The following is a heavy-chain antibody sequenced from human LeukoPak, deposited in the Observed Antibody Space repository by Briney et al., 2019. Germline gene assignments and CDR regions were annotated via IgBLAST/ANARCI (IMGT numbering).Heavy chain of an antibody. CDR1: GFTFSSYW. J-gene: IGHJ3*02. V-gene: IGHV3-74*01. CDR3: ARIAWDAFDI. CDR2: LNNDGSST. D-gene: IGHD2-15*01. Sequence: PGGSLRLFCAASGFTFSSYWMHWVRQAPGKGLVWVSRLNNDGSSTNHADSVKGRFTISRDNAKNTLYLQMNSLRAEDTAVYYCARIAWDAFDIWGQGTMVTVSS.